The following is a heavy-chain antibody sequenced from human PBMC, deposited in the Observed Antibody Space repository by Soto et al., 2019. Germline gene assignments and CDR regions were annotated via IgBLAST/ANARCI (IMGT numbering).Heavy chain of an antibody. J-gene: IGHJ4*02. CDR1: GGSISSSSYY. CDR2: IYYSGST. Sequence: SETLSLTCTVSGGSISSSSYYWGWIRQPPGKGLEWIGSIYYSGSTYYNPSLKSRVTISVDTSKNQFSLKLSSVTAADTAVYYCAREGGWQLLPPPQDYWGQGTLVTVSS. CDR3: AREGGWQLLPPPQDY. V-gene: IGHV4-39*02. D-gene: IGHD2-15*01.